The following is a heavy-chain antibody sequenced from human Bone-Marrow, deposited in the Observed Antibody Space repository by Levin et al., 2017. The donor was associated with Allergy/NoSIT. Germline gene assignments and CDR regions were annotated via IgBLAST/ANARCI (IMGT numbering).Heavy chain of an antibody. V-gene: IGHV3-33*01. D-gene: IGHD1-7*01. CDR2: IWYDGSNK. Sequence: GGSLRLSCAASGFTFSSYGMHWVRQAPGKGLEWVAVIWYDGSNKYYADSVKGRFTISRDNSKNTLYLQMNILRAADTAVYYCARDFGSGTTYYYYGMDVWGQGTTVTVSS. CDR3: ARDFGSGTTYYYYGMDV. J-gene: IGHJ6*02. CDR1: GFTFSSYG.